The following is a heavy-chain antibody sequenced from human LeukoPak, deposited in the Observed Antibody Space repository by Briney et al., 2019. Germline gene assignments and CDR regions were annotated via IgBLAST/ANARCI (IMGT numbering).Heavy chain of an antibody. CDR2: INHSGST. V-gene: IGHV4-34*01. CDR3: ARDVGEYCSSTSCQYYFDY. Sequence: PSETLSLTCAVYGGSFSGYYWSWIRQPPGKGLEWIGEINHSGSTNYNPSLKSRVTISVDTSKNQFSLKLSSVTAADTAVYYCARDVGEYCSSTSCQYYFDYWGQETLVTASS. J-gene: IGHJ4*02. CDR1: GGSFSGYY. D-gene: IGHD2-2*01.